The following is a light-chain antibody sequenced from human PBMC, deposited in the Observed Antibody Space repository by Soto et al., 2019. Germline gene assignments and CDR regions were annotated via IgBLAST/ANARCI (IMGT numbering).Light chain of an antibody. CDR1: QSISNH. V-gene: IGKV1-39*01. J-gene: IGKJ1*01. CDR3: QQSYSSLPT. Sequence: DIQMTQSPSSLSASVEDRVIMTCRASQSISNHLNWYQQKPGKAPKLLIFAASSLQSGVPSRFSGSRSGPDFTLTISCLQPEDFATYYCQQSYSSLPTFCQVTKVDIK. CDR2: AAS.